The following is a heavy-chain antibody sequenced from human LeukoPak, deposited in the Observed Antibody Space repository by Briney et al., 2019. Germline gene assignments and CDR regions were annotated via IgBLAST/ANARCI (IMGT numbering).Heavy chain of an antibody. D-gene: IGHD7-27*01. J-gene: IGHJ4*02. CDR1: GGSISSYY. Sequence: SETLSLTCTVSGGSISSYYWSWIWQPPGKGLEWIGYIYYSGSTNYNPSLKSRVTISVDTSKNQFSLKLSSVTAADTAVYYCARDNWGWGYFDYWGQGTLVTVSS. CDR2: IYYSGST. V-gene: IGHV4-59*01. CDR3: ARDNWGWGYFDY.